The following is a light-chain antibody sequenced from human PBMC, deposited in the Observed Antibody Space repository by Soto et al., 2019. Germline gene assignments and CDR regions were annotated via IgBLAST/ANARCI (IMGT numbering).Light chain of an antibody. CDR1: PSVTNF. CDR3: QQHTNWPLT. Sequence: DIELTQSQAPLSLSPGEISTISCRASPSVTNFLAWYQQKPGQAPRLLIYGAFNRATGIPARFSGSGSGTDFTLTISSLEPEDFAVYYCQQHTNWPLTCGGGTKVDIK. J-gene: IGKJ4*01. CDR2: GAF. V-gene: IGKV3-11*01.